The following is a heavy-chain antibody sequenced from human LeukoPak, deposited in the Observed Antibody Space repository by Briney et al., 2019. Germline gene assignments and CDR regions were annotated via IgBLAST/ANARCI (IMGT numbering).Heavy chain of an antibody. J-gene: IGHJ6*02. D-gene: IGHD3-10*01. CDR2: IYTGDST. Sequence: GGSLRLSCAASGFVVSSNSMNWLRQAPGRGLEWVSVIYTGDSTYYADSVKGRFTISRDNSKNTMYLQMSSLRAEDTALYYCVRDAVRGFYYGMDVWGQGTTVTVSS. CDR3: VRDAVRGFYYGMDV. V-gene: IGHV3-53*01. CDR1: GFVVSSNS.